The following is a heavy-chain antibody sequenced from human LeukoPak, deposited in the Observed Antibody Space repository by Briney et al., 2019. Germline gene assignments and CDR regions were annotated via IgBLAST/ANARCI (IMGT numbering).Heavy chain of an antibody. J-gene: IGHJ4*02. CDR1: GSTFTSYG. V-gene: IGHV1-18*01. CDR2: ISAYNGNT. CDR3: ARDPRRDIVATTTRLFHY. D-gene: IGHD5-12*01. Sequence: GASVKVSCKASGSTFTSYGISWVRQAPGQGPEWMGWISAYNGNTNYAQRLQGRVTMTTDTSTSTAYMELRSLRADDTAVYYCARDPRRDIVATTTRLFHYWGQGTLVTVPS.